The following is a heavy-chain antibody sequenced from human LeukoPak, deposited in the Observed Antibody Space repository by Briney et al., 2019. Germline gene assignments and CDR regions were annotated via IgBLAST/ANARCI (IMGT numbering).Heavy chain of an antibody. V-gene: IGHV4-39*07. Sequence: PSETLSLTCTVSGGSISSSSYYWGWIRQPPGKGLEWIGSIYYSGSTYYNPSLKSRVTISVDTSKNQFSLKLSSVTAADTAVYCCAGVPYCSSTSCYDGWFDPWGQGTLVTVSS. CDR1: GGSISSSSYY. D-gene: IGHD2-2*01. CDR2: IYYSGST. CDR3: AGVPYCSSTSCYDGWFDP. J-gene: IGHJ5*02.